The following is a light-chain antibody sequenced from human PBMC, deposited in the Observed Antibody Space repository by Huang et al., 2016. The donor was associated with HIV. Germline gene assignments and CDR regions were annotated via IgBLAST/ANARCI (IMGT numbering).Light chain of an antibody. Sequence: EIVLTQSPGTLSLSPGERATLSCRASQSVSSGYLAWYQKRPGQAHMLRILGVSTRATCIPDRFSGIGAGTDFTLTISRLEPEDVAVYYCQQYDSSPGTFGQGTKVEIK. CDR2: GVS. J-gene: IGKJ1*01. CDR1: QSVSSGY. CDR3: QQYDSSPGT. V-gene: IGKV3-20*01.